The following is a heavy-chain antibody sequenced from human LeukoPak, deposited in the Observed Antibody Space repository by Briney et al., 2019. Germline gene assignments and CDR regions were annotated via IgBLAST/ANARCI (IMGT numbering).Heavy chain of an antibody. D-gene: IGHD6-13*01. J-gene: IGHJ4*02. CDR3: ATSPASSCLDY. CDR2: VYTGGST. Sequence: GGSLRLSCAASGFTVSTNYMSWVRQGPGKGLEWISVVYTGGSTYYADSVKGRFTISRDNSKNTLYLQMNSLRAEDTAVYYCATSPASSCLDYWGQGTLVTVSS. CDR1: GFTVSTNY. V-gene: IGHV3-53*01.